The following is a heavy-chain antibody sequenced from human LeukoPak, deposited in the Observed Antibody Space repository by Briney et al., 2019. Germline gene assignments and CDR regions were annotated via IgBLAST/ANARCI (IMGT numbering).Heavy chain of an antibody. D-gene: IGHD6-19*01. CDR3: AKRERSGWLFDY. J-gene: IGHJ4*02. Sequence: GASLRLSCAASGFTFSSYAMSWVRQAPGKGLEWVSAISGSGGSTYYADSVKGRFTISRDNSKNTLYLQMNSLRAEDTAVYYCAKRERSGWLFDYWGQGTLVTVSS. V-gene: IGHV3-23*01. CDR2: ISGSGGST. CDR1: GFTFSSYA.